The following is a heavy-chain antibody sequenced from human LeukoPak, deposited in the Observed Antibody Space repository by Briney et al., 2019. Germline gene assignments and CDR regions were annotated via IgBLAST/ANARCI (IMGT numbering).Heavy chain of an antibody. CDR1: GFAFSRYW. CDR3: ARDLGGRAGS. J-gene: IGHJ1*01. CDR2: LNEDGRTT. V-gene: IGHV3-74*01. D-gene: IGHD1-26*01. Sequence: PGGSLRLFCAASGFAFSRYWMHWVRQVPGKGLEWVSRLNEDGRTTTYADSVQGRVAISRDNNKNTLYLLMYSLRVDDTAVYYCARDLGGRAGSWGQGTLVTVSS.